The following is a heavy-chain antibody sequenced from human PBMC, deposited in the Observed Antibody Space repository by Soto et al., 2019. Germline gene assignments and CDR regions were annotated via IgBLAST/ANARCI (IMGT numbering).Heavy chain of an antibody. Sequence: WRSLRLSCVASGFTFSNYWMSWVRQAPGKGLEWVANMKKDGSQKYYVDSVKGRFTISRDNARNSLYLQMNSLRVEDTAVYYCARDWFDARGQGTLVTVSS. CDR2: MKKDGSQK. V-gene: IGHV3-7*01. J-gene: IGHJ5*02. CDR1: GFTFSNYW. CDR3: ARDWFDA.